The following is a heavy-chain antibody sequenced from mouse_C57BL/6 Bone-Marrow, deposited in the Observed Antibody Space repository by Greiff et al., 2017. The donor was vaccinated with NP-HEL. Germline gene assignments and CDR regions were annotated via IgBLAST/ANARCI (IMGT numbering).Heavy chain of an antibody. J-gene: IGHJ4*01. V-gene: IGHV2-2*01. D-gene: IGHD2-2*01. Sequence: VQLVESGPGLVQPSQSLSITCTVSGFSLTSYGVHWVRQSPGKGLEWLGVMWSGGSTDYNAAFISRLSISKDNSKSQVFFKMNSLQADDTAIYYCARKGGYDVGGYAMDYWGQGTSVTVSS. CDR1: GFSLTSYG. CDR3: ARKGGYDVGGYAMDY. CDR2: MWSGGST.